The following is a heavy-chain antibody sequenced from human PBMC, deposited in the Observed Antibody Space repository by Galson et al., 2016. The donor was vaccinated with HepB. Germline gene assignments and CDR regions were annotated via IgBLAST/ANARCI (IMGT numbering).Heavy chain of an antibody. D-gene: IGHD3-22*01. CDR2: VSFHGSLQ. Sequence: SLRLSCAASGFSFSSYGIHWVRQAPGKGLEWVAVVSFHGSLQFYTDSVKGRFTVSRDNSKDTVYLQMSSLRPEDTGVYYCARGYYYDSSAYYRYEGSKDYFEYWGRGTLVTVSS. J-gene: IGHJ4*02. V-gene: IGHV3-30*03. CDR1: GFSFSSYG. CDR3: ARGYYYDSSAYYRYEGSKDYFEY.